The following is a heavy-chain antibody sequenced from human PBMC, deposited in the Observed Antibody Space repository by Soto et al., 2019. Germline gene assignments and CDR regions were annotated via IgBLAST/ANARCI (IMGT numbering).Heavy chain of an antibody. D-gene: IGHD2-2*01. CDR1: VCTFSSYA. J-gene: IGHJ4*02. CDR2: IIPIFGTA. Sequence: SVKVSCKASVCTFSSYAISWVRQAPGQGLEWMGGIIPIFGTANYAQKFQGRVTITADESTSTAYMELSSLRSEDTAVYYCARRYCISTSCYDYWGQGTLVTVSS. V-gene: IGHV1-69*13. CDR3: ARRYCISTSCYDY.